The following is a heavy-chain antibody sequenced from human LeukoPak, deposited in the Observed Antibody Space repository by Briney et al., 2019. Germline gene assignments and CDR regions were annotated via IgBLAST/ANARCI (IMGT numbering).Heavy chain of an antibody. CDR2: INPNSGGT. D-gene: IGHD6-13*01. J-gene: IGHJ4*02. Sequence: ASVKVSCKASGYTFTGYYMHWVRQAPGQGLEWMGWINPNSGGTSYAQKFQGRVTMTRDTSISTAYMELSRLRSDDTAVYYCARGRGSYSSSPQGYWGQGTLVTVSS. CDR3: ARGRGSYSSSPQGY. V-gene: IGHV1-2*02. CDR1: GYTFTGYY.